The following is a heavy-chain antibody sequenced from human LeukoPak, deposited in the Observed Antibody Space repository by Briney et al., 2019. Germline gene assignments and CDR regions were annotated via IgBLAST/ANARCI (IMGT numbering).Heavy chain of an antibody. V-gene: IGHV3-49*04. Sequence: PGRSLRLSCTASGFTFGDYAMSWVRQAPGRGLEWVGLIRSKAYGGTTEYAASVKGRFTISRDNAKNSLYLQMNSLRAEDTAVYYCARDLYGDYAFDYWGQGTLVTVSS. CDR3: ARDLYGDYAFDY. J-gene: IGHJ4*02. D-gene: IGHD4-17*01. CDR2: IRSKAYGGTT. CDR1: GFTFGDYA.